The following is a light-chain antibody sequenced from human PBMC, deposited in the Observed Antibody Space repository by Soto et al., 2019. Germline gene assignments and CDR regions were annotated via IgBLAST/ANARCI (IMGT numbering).Light chain of an antibody. CDR2: AAS. J-gene: IGKJ1*01. V-gene: IGKV1-39*01. CDR3: QQGSSTRWT. Sequence: DIQMTQSPSSLSASVGDRVTITCRASQSITTYLNWYQQKPGKAPKLLIYAASSLQSGVPSRFSGSGSGTDFTLTISSLQPEDFATYYCQQGSSTRWTFGQGTKVDI. CDR1: QSITTY.